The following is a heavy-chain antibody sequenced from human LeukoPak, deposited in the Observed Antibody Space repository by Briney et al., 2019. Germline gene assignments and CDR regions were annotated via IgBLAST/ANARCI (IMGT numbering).Heavy chain of an antibody. Sequence: QPGRSLRLSCAASGFTFDDYAMHWVRQAPGKGLEWVSGISWNSGSIGYADSVKGRFTISRDNAKNSLYLQMNSLRAEDTAVYYCAKNRRDGYNYDAFDIWGQGTMVTVSS. CDR2: ISWNSGSI. J-gene: IGHJ3*02. D-gene: IGHD5-24*01. CDR1: GFTFDDYA. V-gene: IGHV3-9*01. CDR3: AKNRRDGYNYDAFDI.